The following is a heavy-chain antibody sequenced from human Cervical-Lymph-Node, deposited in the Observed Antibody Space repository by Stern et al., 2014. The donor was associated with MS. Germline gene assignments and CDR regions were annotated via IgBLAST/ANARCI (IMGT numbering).Heavy chain of an antibody. V-gene: IGHV4-4*02. J-gene: IGHJ2*01. CDR2: ISHSSAS. CDR3: ARERQQYCNSEGCSYWYFDL. Sequence: QVQLQESGPGLVKPSGTLSLTCAVSGGSVSSTNWWSWVRQSPGKGLEWIGNISHSSASNFRRSLRIRFSIPLDNSKNHLALHLTSVTAADTAVYYCARERQQYCNSEGCSYWYFDLWGRGTLVTVSS. D-gene: IGHD2/OR15-2a*01. CDR1: GGSVSSTNW.